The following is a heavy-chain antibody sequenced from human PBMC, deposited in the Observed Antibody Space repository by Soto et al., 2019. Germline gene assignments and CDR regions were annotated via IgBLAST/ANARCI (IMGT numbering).Heavy chain of an antibody. V-gene: IGHV1-18*01. J-gene: IGHJ4*02. CDR1: GYTFTSSG. CDR3: ARCGNWNYASDS. Sequence: QVQLVQSAPEVKKPGASVKVSCKTSGYTFTSSGISWVRQAPGQGIEWMGWISVNNGNTNYAQIVQGRATMTTDTSTSTAYMELRSLRTDDTAVYYCARCGNWNYASDSWGQGTLVTVAS. CDR2: ISVNNGNT. D-gene: IGHD1-7*01.